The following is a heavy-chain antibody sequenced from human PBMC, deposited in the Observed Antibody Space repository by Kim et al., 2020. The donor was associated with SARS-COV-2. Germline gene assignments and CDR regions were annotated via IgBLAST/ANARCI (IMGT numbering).Heavy chain of an antibody. Sequence: SETLSLTCTVSGGSISSYYWSWIRQPPGKGLEWIGYISYSGSTNYNPSLKSRVTISVDTSKNQFSLKLSSVTAADTAVYYCARERGYFDILTGYSEGAAFDIWGQGTMVTVSS. D-gene: IGHD3-9*01. CDR3: ARERGYFDILTGYSEGAAFDI. CDR2: ISYSGST. CDR1: GGSISSYY. V-gene: IGHV4-59*01. J-gene: IGHJ3*02.